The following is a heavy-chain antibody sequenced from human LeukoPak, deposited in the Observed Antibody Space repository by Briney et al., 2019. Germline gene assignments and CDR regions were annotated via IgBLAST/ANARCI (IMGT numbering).Heavy chain of an antibody. Sequence: SETLSLTCTVSGGSISSGDYYWSWIRQPPGKGLEWIGYIYYSRSTYYNPSLKSRVTISVDTSKNQFSLKLSSVTAADTAVYYCARAYCSSTSCYWLGARPGARYYGMDVWGQGTTVTVTS. CDR1: GGSISSGDYY. CDR2: IYYSRST. D-gene: IGHD2-2*01. V-gene: IGHV4-30-4*01. J-gene: IGHJ6*02. CDR3: ARAYCSSTSCYWLGARPGARYYGMDV.